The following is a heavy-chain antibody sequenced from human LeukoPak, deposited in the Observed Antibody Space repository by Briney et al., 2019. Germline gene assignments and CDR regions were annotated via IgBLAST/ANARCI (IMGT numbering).Heavy chain of an antibody. J-gene: IGHJ4*02. CDR2: ISPDGSTT. D-gene: IGHD3-3*01. V-gene: IGHV3-74*01. Sequence: GGSLRLSCAASGFTFSSYWMHWVRQAPGKGLVWVSRISPDGSTTGHADSVKGRFTTTRDNAKNTLFLQMNSLRAEDTAVYYCTRDFDFSSAIWGQGTLVTVSS. CDR3: TRDFDFSSAI. CDR1: GFTFSSYW.